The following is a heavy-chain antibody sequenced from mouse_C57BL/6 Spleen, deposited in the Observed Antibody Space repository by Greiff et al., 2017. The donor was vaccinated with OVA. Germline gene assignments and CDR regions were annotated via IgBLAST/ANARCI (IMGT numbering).Heavy chain of an antibody. CDR3: ARERLRPYWYFDV. CDR1: GYSITSGYY. D-gene: IGHD2-4*01. Sequence: EVQLVETGPGLVKPSQSLSLTCSVTGYSITSGYYWNWIRQFPGNKLEWMGYISYDGSNNYNPSLKNRISITRDTSKNQFFLKLNSVTTEDTATYYCARERLRPYWYFDVWGTGTTVTVSS. CDR2: ISYDGSN. J-gene: IGHJ1*03. V-gene: IGHV3-6*01.